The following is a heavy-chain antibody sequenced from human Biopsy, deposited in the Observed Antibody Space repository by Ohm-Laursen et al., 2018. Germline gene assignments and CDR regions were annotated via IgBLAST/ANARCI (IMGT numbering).Heavy chain of an antibody. V-gene: IGHV4-59*01. J-gene: IGHJ6*02. CDR3: ARDSGILNYGNFKYYHYYGMDV. CDR1: GGSLSSYY. D-gene: IGHD4-11*01. Sequence: SETLSLTCTVSGGSLSSYYWSWIRQPPGKGLEWIGHIYYSVMTNYNPSLQSRVSISVDTSRNQVSLTLSSVTAADTAVYYCARDSGILNYGNFKYYHYYGMDVWGQGTTVTVSS. CDR2: IYYSVMT.